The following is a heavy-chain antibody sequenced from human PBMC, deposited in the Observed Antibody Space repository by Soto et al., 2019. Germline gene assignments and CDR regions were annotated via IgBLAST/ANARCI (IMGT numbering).Heavy chain of an antibody. Sequence: SETLSLTCAGYGGSLSGFYWSWIRQPLGKGLEWIGEMNDAGTTNYNAALQSRATISIDTSTNRFSLSLNSVTAADTAVYYCVRGLYCSGNSCPGNYYYMDVWGKGATVTVSS. D-gene: IGHD2-15*01. CDR1: GGSLSGFY. CDR3: VRGLYCSGNSCPGNYYYMDV. V-gene: IGHV4-34*01. CDR2: MNDAGTT. J-gene: IGHJ6*03.